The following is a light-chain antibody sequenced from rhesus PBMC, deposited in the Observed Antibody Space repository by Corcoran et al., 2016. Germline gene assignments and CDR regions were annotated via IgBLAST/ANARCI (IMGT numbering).Light chain of an antibody. CDR3: YQHSSGYS. Sequence: QVILTQSPATLSLSPGERATLSCRASQSVSSYLAWYQQKPGQAPRLLIYGTSSRATGIPDRFSGNGSGTDFTLTIRSLEPEDVGVYHCYQHSSGYSFGQGTKVEIK. CDR1: QSVSSY. CDR2: GTS. V-gene: IGKV3-10*01. J-gene: IGKJ2*01.